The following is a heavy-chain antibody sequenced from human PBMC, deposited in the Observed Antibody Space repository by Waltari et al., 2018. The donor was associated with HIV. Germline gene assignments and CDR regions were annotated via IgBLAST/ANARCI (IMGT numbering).Heavy chain of an antibody. Sequence: EVQLVESGGGLVQPGESLRLSCAASGFTFGSNDMHWLPQGAGRGLGVVSGIVVAGDTYYSASVKGRVTISRENAKNSLFLQMNGLTADDTAVYYCARAVGAVAGYFDFWGQGTLVTVSS. J-gene: IGHJ4*02. V-gene: IGHV3-13*01. CDR3: ARAVGAVAGYFDF. CDR2: IVVAGDT. D-gene: IGHD6-19*01. CDR1: GFTFGSND.